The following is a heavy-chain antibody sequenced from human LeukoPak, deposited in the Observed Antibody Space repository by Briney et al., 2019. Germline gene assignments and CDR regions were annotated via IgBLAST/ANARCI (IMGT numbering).Heavy chain of an antibody. CDR3: ARWWGDCTNGVCYSHYSFDY. Sequence: ASVKVSCKASGYTFTSYGISWVRQAPGQGLEWMGWISAYNGNTNYAQKLQGRVTMTTDTSTSTAYMELRSLRSDDTAVYHCARWWGDCTNGVCYSHYSFDYWGQGTLVTVSS. V-gene: IGHV1-18*01. CDR2: ISAYNGNT. J-gene: IGHJ4*02. D-gene: IGHD2-8*01. CDR1: GYTFTSYG.